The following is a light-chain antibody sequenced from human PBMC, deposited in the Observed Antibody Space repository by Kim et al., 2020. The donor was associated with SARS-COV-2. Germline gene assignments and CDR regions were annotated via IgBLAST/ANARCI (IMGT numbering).Light chain of an antibody. CDR1: RPISTW. Sequence: SASVGETVTITCRASRPISTWLAWYQQKPGKVPKLLIYKASSLESGVSSRFSGSGSGTEFTLTINSLQPDDFATYYCQQYNDYATFGQGTKVDIK. CDR2: KAS. J-gene: IGKJ1*01. CDR3: QQYNDYAT. V-gene: IGKV1-5*03.